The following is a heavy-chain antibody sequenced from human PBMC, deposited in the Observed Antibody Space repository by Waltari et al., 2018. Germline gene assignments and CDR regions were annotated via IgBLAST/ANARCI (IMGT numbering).Heavy chain of an antibody. V-gene: IGHV3-33*01. CDR1: GFTFSTFG. J-gene: IGHJ6*02. CDR3: ARDGKRWLVTPGYYGMDV. Sequence: QVQLVESGGGVVQPGRSLRLSCAPSGFTFSTFGRHWVRQAPGKGLGWVAVIYYDGSNKYYADSVKGRFTISRDNSKNTLYLQMNSLRADDTAVYYCARDGKRWLVTPGYYGMDVWSQGTTVTVSS. CDR2: IYYDGSNK. D-gene: IGHD6-19*01.